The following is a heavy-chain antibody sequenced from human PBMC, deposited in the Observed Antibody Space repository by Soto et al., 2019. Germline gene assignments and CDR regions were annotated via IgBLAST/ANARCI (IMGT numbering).Heavy chain of an antibody. Sequence: QVQLVQSGAEVKKPGASVKVSCKASGYTFTGYYMHWVRQAPGQGLEWMGWINPNSGGTNYAQKFQGWVTMTRDTSISTAYMELSRLRSDDTAVYYCAREVVLGSGGGNNPGGRDAFDIWGQGTMVTVSS. CDR2: INPNSGGT. CDR1: GYTFTGYY. D-gene: IGHD2-15*01. CDR3: AREVVLGSGGGNNPGGRDAFDI. J-gene: IGHJ3*02. V-gene: IGHV1-2*04.